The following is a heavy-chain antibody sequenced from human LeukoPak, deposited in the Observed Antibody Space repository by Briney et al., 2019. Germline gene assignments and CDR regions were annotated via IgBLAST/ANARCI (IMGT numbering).Heavy chain of an antibody. CDR2: IIPIFGTP. CDR3: ATTWDNILAGYYNPFDQ. V-gene: IGHV1-69*05. J-gene: IGHJ4*02. D-gene: IGHD3-9*01. Sequence: SVKVSCKASGATFSTCTINLVREAPGQGLEWMGNIIPIFGTPNYAQRFQGRVSITTDESTSTAYMEVSSLRSEDTAVYYCATTWDNILAGYYNPFDQWVQGTLVTVSS. CDR1: GATFSTCT.